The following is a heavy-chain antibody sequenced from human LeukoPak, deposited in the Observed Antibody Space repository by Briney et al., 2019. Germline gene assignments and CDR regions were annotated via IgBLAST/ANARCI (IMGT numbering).Heavy chain of an antibody. CDR3: ARDRVVVPAAGPNWLDP. CDR2: ISSSSSYI. CDR1: GFTFSSYS. Sequence: GGSLRLSCAASGFTFSSYSMNWVRQAPGKGLEWVPSISSSSSYIYYADSVKGRFTISRDNAKNSLYLQMNSLRAEDTAVYYCARDRVVVPAAGPNWLDPWGQGTLVTVSS. J-gene: IGHJ5*02. D-gene: IGHD2-2*01. V-gene: IGHV3-21*01.